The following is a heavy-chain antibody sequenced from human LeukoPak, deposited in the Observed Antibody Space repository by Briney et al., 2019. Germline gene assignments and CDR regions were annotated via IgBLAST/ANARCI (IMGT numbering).Heavy chain of an antibody. J-gene: IGHJ4*02. CDR2: ISGSGGST. CDR3: AKTGSGYYFALTFFDY. Sequence: GGSLRLSCAASGFTFSSYAMSWVRQAPGKGLEWVSAISGSGGSTYYADSVKGRSTISRDNSENTLYLQMNSLRAEDTAVYYCAKTGSGYYFALTFFDYWGQGTLVTVSS. V-gene: IGHV3-23*01. D-gene: IGHD3-22*01. CDR1: GFTFSSYA.